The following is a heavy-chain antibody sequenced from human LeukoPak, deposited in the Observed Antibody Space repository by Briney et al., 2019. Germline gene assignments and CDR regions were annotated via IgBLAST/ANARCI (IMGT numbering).Heavy chain of an antibody. D-gene: IGHD3-22*01. J-gene: IGHJ4*02. CDR1: GDSISSSSYY. CDR3: ARYWGPYDNSGAYFDY. CDR2: IHYTGST. V-gene: IGHV4-39*01. Sequence: SETLSLTCTVSGDSISSSSYYWVWLRQPPGKGLEWIATIHYTGSTYYNPSLKSRVTISVDTSKNQFSLKLSSVTAADTAMYYCARYWGPYDNSGAYFDYWGQGTLATVSS.